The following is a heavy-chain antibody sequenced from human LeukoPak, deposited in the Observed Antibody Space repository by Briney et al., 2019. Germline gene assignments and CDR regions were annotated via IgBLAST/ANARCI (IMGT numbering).Heavy chain of an antibody. Sequence: GESLKISCTASGYSFTAYWIAWVRQMPGKTPEWMGSIYPGDSDTKYRPSFQGQVTISADNSITTAYLQWNSMKASDTAMYYCARGGQNYYYYYMDVWGKGTTVTVTS. J-gene: IGHJ6*03. V-gene: IGHV5-51*01. CDR2: IYPGDSDT. D-gene: IGHD2-15*01. CDR1: GYSFTAYW. CDR3: ARGGQNYYYYYMDV.